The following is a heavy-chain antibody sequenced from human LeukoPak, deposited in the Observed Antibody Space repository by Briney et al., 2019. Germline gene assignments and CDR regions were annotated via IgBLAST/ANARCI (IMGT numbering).Heavy chain of an antibody. J-gene: IGHJ4*02. V-gene: IGHV3-33*01. D-gene: IGHD3-9*01. CDR2: IWYDGGNK. Sequence: PGGSLRLSCAASGFTFSNYGMHWVRQAPGKGLEWVAVIWYDGGNKYYADSVKGRFTISRDNSKNTLYLQMNGLRAEDTAVYYCARDTLNGPFVISLDYWGQGALVTVSS. CDR3: ARDTLNGPFVISLDY. CDR1: GFTFSNYG.